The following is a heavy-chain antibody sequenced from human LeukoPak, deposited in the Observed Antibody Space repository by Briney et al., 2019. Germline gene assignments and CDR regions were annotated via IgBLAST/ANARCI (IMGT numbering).Heavy chain of an antibody. D-gene: IGHD6-13*01. CDR1: GYTFTSYY. Sequence: SVKVSCKASGYTFTSYYMHWVRQAPGQGLEWMGIINPSGGSTSYAQKFQGRVTMTRDTSTSTVYMELSSLRSEDTAVYYCARVRGSSWPTYYFDYWGQGTLVTVSS. CDR3: ARVRGSSWPTYYFDY. J-gene: IGHJ4*02. CDR2: INPSGGST. V-gene: IGHV1-46*01.